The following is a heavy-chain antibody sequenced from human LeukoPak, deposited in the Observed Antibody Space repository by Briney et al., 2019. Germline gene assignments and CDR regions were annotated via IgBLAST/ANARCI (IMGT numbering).Heavy chain of an antibody. CDR3: ARLTTVAVWFDY. V-gene: IGHV5-51*01. Sequence: GESLKISCQVSGYIFTDYWIGWVRQLPGKGLEWMGIIYPGDSDTRYSPSFQGQVTISADKSISTAYLQWSSLKASDTAMYYCARLTTVAVWFDYWGQGTLVTVSS. D-gene: IGHD4-23*01. CDR2: IYPGDSDT. J-gene: IGHJ5*01. CDR1: GYIFTDYW.